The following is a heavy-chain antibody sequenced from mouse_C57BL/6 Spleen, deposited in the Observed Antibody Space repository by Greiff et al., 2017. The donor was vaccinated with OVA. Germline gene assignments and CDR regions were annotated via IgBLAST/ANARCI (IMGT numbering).Heavy chain of an antibody. J-gene: IGHJ2*01. CDR1: GYTFTSYD. CDR2: IYPRDGST. Sequence: VQLQQSGPELVKPGASVKLSCKASGYTFTSYDINWVKQRPGQGLEWIGWIYPRDGSTKYNAKFKGKATLTVDTSSSTAYMELHSLTSEDSAVYFCARSYYGSSVYYCDAWGQGTTLTVSS. V-gene: IGHV1-85*01. D-gene: IGHD1-1*01. CDR3: ARSYYGSSVYYCDA.